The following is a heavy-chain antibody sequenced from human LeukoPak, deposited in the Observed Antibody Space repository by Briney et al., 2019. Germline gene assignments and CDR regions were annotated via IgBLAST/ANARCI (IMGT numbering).Heavy chain of an antibody. J-gene: IGHJ4*02. V-gene: IGHV3-48*04. Sequence: PGGSLRLSCAASGFTFSSYAMHWVRQAPGKGLEWVSYISSSGSTIYYADSVKGRFTISRDNAKNSLYLQMNSLRAEDTAVYYCAREGYGGIKGSYYFDYWGQGTLVTVSS. CDR3: AREGYGGIKGSYYFDY. CDR2: ISSSGSTI. D-gene: IGHD4-23*01. CDR1: GFTFSSYA.